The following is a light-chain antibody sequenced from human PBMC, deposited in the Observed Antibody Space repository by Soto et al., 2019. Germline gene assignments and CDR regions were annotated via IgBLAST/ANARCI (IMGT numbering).Light chain of an antibody. CDR3: QQRSNWPLT. CDR1: QSVRSY. Sequence: EIALTQSPATLSLSPGERATLSCRASQSVRSYLAWYQQTPGQAPRLLIYDASSRATGIPARFSGSGSGTDFTLTISSLEPEDFAVYYCQQRSNWPLTFGGVTKVDIK. CDR2: DAS. J-gene: IGKJ4*01. V-gene: IGKV3-11*01.